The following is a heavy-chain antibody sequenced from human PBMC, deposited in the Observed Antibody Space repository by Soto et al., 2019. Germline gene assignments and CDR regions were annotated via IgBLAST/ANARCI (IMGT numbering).Heavy chain of an antibody. J-gene: IGHJ5*02. Sequence: GSLRLSCAASGFSFSSYSMNWVRQAPGKGLEWVSSIRSSSSYIYYADSVKGRFTISRDNAKNSLYLQMNSLRAEDTAVYYCARDYGSGFDPWGQGTLVTV. CDR3: ARDYGSGFDP. D-gene: IGHD3-10*01. CDR2: IRSSSSYI. V-gene: IGHV3-21*06. CDR1: GFSFSSYS.